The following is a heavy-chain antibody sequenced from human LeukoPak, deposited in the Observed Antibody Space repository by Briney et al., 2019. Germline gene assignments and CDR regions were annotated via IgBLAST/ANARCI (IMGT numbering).Heavy chain of an antibody. Sequence: GGSLRLSCAASGLTFSSYAMSWVRQAPGKGLEWVSSISGSGSITSYADSVKGRFTISRDNSKNTLYLQMNSLRAEDTAVYYCAKGDTTRELPHDYWGQGTLVTVSS. CDR2: ISGSGSIT. CDR3: AKGDTTRELPHDY. CDR1: GLTFSSYA. J-gene: IGHJ4*02. D-gene: IGHD1-26*01. V-gene: IGHV3-23*01.